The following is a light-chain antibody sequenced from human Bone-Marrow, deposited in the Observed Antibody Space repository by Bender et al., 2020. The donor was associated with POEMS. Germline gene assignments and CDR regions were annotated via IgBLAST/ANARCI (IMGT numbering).Light chain of an antibody. CDR3: CSYARSIVWV. J-gene: IGLJ3*02. Sequence: QSALTQPASVSGSPGQSITISCSGTNSDVGTYDLVSWYQQHPAKPPKVLIYETTKRPSRVSHRFSSSKSVTEASLTNYGREGEDEAEYYCCSYARSIVWVFDGGTRLTV. V-gene: IGLV2-23*01. CDR2: ETT. CDR1: NSDVGTYDL.